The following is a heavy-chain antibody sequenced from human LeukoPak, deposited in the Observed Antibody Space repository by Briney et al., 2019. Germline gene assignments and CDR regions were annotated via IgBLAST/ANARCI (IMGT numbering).Heavy chain of an antibody. V-gene: IGHV1-24*01. J-gene: IGHJ6*02. CDR1: EYTLTELS. D-gene: IGHD2-2*02. CDR3: ATPGLVPAAIGPDYYYYGMDV. Sequence: GASVKVSCKVSEYTLTELSMHWVRQAPGKGLEWMGGFDPEDGETIYAQKFQGRVTMTEDTSTDTAYMELSSLRSEDTAVYYCATPGLVPAAIGPDYYYYGMDVWGQGTTVTVSS. CDR2: FDPEDGET.